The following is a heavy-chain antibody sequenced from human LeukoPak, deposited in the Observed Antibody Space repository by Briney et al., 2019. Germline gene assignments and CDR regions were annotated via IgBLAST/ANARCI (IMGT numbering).Heavy chain of an antibody. CDR2: ISSSSSTI. V-gene: IGHV3-48*01. CDR1: GFTSSSYS. J-gene: IGHJ4*02. CDR3: TRDRSSGWPGTFDY. Sequence: GGSLRLSCAVSGFTSSSYSMNWVRQAPGKGLEWVSYISSSSSTIYYTDSVKGRFTISRDNAKNSLYVQMSSLRAEDTAVYYCTRDRSSGWPGTFDYWGQGTLVTVSS. D-gene: IGHD6-19*01.